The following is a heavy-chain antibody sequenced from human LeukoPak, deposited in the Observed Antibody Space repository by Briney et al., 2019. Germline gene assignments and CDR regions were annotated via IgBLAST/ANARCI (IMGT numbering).Heavy chain of an antibody. CDR2: IYYSGST. Sequence: PSETLSLTCTVSGGSISSYYWSWIRQPPGKGLEWIGYIYYSGSTNYNPSLKSRVTISVDTSKNQFSLKLSSVTAADTAVYYCASDSPSGYDSNFDYWGQGTLVTVSS. CDR1: GGSISSYY. D-gene: IGHD5-12*01. CDR3: ASDSPSGYDSNFDY. J-gene: IGHJ4*02. V-gene: IGHV4-59*12.